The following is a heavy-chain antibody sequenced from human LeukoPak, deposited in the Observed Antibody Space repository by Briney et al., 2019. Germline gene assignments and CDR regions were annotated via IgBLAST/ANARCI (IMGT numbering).Heavy chain of an antibody. J-gene: IGHJ4*02. V-gene: IGHV4-59*01. Sequence: KPSETLSLTCTVSGGSISSYYWSWIRQPPGKGLEWIGYIYYSGSTNYNPSLKSRVTISVDTSKNQFSLKLSSVTAVDTAVYYCARSGGYSGYDADYWGQGTLVTVSS. CDR1: GGSISSYY. D-gene: IGHD5-12*01. CDR3: ARSGGYSGYDADY. CDR2: IYYSGST.